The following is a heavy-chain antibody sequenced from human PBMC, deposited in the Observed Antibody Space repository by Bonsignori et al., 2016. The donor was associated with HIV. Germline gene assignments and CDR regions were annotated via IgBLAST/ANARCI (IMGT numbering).Heavy chain of an antibody. CDR2: INPSGGST. D-gene: IGHD2/OR15-2a*01. Sequence: WVRQAPGQGLEWMGIINPSGGSTSYAQKFQGRVTMTRDTSTSTVYMELSSLRSEDTAVYYCARFNRPRDLDYWGQGTLVTVSS. V-gene: IGHV1-46*01. J-gene: IGHJ4*02. CDR3: ARFNRPRDLDY.